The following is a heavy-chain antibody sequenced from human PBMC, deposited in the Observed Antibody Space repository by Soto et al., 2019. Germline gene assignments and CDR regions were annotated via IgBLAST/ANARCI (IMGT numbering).Heavy chain of an antibody. V-gene: IGHV3-30*18. Sequence: PGGSLRLSCAASGFNFSTFGMNWVRQAPGKGLEWVAIISNDGSDINYADSVRGRFTISRDTSRNTLHLQMNSLRAEDTAVYYCAKNRAPRPFYYHGLDLWGQGTTVTVSS. CDR1: GFNFSTFG. J-gene: IGHJ6*02. CDR3: AKNRAPRPFYYHGLDL. CDR2: ISNDGSDI.